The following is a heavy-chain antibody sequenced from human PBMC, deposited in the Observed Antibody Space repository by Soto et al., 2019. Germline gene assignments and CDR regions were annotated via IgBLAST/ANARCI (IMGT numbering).Heavy chain of an antibody. CDR1: GGSISSGGYY. J-gene: IGHJ4*02. Sequence: SETLSVTCTVSGGSISSGGYYWSWIRQHPGKGLEWIGYIYYSGSTYYNPSLKSRVTISVDTSKNQFSLKLSSVTAADTAVYYCARSKVEYSSSSFDYGGQGTLVTVSS. CDR2: IYYSGST. CDR3: ARSKVEYSSSSFDY. D-gene: IGHD6-6*01. V-gene: IGHV4-31*03.